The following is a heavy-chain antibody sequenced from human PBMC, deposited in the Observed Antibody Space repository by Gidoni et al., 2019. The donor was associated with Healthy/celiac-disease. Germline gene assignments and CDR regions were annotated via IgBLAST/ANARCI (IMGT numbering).Heavy chain of an antibody. D-gene: IGHD4-17*01. J-gene: IGHJ6*02. Sequence: QVQLVESGGGVVQLGRSLSLACAASGFTFSRYAMHWVRQAPGKGREWVAVIAYDGSNKYYADSVKGRFTISRDNSKNTLYLQMNSLRAEDTAVYYCARGETVTTFIGVSYYYGMDVWGQGTTVTVSS. CDR3: ARGETVTTFIGVSYYYGMDV. V-gene: IGHV3-30-3*01. CDR2: IAYDGSNK. CDR1: GFTFSRYA.